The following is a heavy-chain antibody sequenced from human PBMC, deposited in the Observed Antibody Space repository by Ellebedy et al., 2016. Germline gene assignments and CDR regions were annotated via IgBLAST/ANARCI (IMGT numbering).Heavy chain of an antibody. V-gene: IGHV3-7*01. J-gene: IGHJ4*02. Sequence: GESLKISXAASGFTFSSYWISWVRQAPGKGLEWVANIIQDGSAKYYVDSVKGRFTISRDNAQNSLFLQMNSLRAEDTAVYYCAISSTTTMFGYWGQGTLVTVSS. D-gene: IGHD3-10*02. CDR1: GFTFSSYW. CDR3: AISSTTTMFGY. CDR2: IIQDGSAK.